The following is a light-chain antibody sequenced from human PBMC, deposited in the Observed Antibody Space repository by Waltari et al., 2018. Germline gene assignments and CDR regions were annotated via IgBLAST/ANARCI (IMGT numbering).Light chain of an antibody. CDR2: DST. Sequence: QSALTHPASMSGSPGQSITIPCPGSTSAIGSYNLVSWFPQHPGQAPKLIIYDSTNRPSGVSDRFSASKSGCTASLTISGLQGEDEADYYCCAYAGSDTFIFGGGTQVTV. CDR3: CAYAGSDTFI. J-gene: IGLJ6*01. CDR1: TSAIGSYNL. V-gene: IGLV2-23*01.